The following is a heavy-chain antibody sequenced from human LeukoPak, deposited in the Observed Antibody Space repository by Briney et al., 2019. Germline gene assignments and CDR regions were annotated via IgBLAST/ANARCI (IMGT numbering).Heavy chain of an antibody. CDR1: GFTFSSYS. J-gene: IGHJ5*02. V-gene: IGHV3-48*04. D-gene: IGHD6-19*01. CDR3: ASPGYSIGGAFDP. CDR2: ISSSTTI. Sequence: GGSLRLSCAASGFTFSSYSMNWVRQAPGKGLEWVTYISSSTTIYYADSVKGRFTISRDNAKNTLYLQMNSLRAEDTAVYYCASPGYSIGGAFDPWGQGTLATVSS.